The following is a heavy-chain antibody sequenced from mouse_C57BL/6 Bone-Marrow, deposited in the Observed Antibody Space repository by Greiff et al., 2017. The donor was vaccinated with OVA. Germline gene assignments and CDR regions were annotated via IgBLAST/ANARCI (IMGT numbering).Heavy chain of an antibody. CDR2: INYDGSST. D-gene: IGHD2-3*01. V-gene: IGHV5-16*01. CDR1: GFTFSDYY. Sequence: VQLKESEGGLVQPGSSMKLSCTASGFTFSDYYMAWVRQVPEKGLEWVANINYDGSSTYYLDSLKSRFIISRDNAKNILYLQMSSLKSEDTATYYCARDHGYYNWYFDVWGTGTTVTVSS. CDR3: ARDHGYYNWYFDV. J-gene: IGHJ1*03.